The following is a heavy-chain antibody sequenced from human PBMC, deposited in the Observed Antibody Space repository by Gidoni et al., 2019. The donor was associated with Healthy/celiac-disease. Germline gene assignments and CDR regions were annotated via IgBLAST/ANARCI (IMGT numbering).Heavy chain of an antibody. CDR3: AKGDYYDSSGYAPFDY. V-gene: IGHV3-23*01. CDR1: GSPFRSYA. CDR2: ISGSGGST. Sequence: EVQLLESGGGLVQPGGSLRLSCAASGSPFRSYAMSWVRQAPGKGLEWVSAISGSGGSTYYADSVKGRFTISRDNSKNTLYLQMNSLRAEDTAVYYCAKGDYYDSSGYAPFDYWGQGTLVTVSS. D-gene: IGHD3-22*01. J-gene: IGHJ4*02.